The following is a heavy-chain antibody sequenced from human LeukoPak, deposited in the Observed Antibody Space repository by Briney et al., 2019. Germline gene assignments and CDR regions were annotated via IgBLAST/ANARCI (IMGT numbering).Heavy chain of an antibody. CDR1: GFTFSSYA. CDR3: AKENTIFGVVIIPFDY. D-gene: IGHD3-3*01. V-gene: IGHV3-23*01. Sequence: GGSLTLSCAASGFTFSSYAMSWVRQAPGKGLEWVSAISGSGGSTYYADSVKGRFTISRDKSKNTLYLQMNSLRAEDTAVYYCAKENTIFGVVIIPFDYWGQGTLVTVSS. J-gene: IGHJ4*02. CDR2: ISGSGGST.